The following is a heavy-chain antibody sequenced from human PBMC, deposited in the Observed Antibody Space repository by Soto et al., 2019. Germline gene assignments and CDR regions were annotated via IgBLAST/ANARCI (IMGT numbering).Heavy chain of an antibody. Sequence: GGSLRLSCAASGFTFSIYNMNWVRQAPGKGLEWVSSISSSSSYIYYADSVKGRFTISRDNAKNSLYLQMNSLRAEDTAVYYCARVGPSRYDAIGYNDEFHHYYGMDVWGQGTTVTVSS. D-gene: IGHD2-8*01. J-gene: IGHJ6*02. CDR2: ISSSSSYI. CDR1: GFTFSIYN. CDR3: ARVGPSRYDAIGYNDEFHHYYGMDV. V-gene: IGHV3-21*01.